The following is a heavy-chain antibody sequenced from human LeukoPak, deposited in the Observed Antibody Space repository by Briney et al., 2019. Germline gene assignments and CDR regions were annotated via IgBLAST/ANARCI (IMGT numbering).Heavy chain of an antibody. CDR3: ARDRISQWLTPLGY. J-gene: IGHJ4*02. CDR2: ISSSSSYI. D-gene: IGHD6-19*01. Sequence: NTGGSLRLSCAASGFTFSSYEMNWVRQAPGKGLEWVSSISSSSSYIYYADSVKGRFTISRDNAKNSLYLQMNSPRAEDTAVYYCARDRISQWLTPLGYWGQGTLVTVSS. CDR1: GFTFSSYE. V-gene: IGHV3-21*01.